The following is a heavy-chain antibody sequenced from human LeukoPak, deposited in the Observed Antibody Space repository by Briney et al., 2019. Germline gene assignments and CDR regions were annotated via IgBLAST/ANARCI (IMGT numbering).Heavy chain of an antibody. CDR3: AGLALSGIDY. V-gene: IGHV1-2*02. J-gene: IGHJ4*02. D-gene: IGHD1-1*01. CDR1: GYTFIDYY. Sequence: VASVKVSCKASGYTFIDYYMHWVRQAPGQGLEWMGRIDPKSGGTSYAQKFQGRVTMTMDTSITTAYMALNSLRSDDTAIYYCAGLALSGIDYWGQGTLVTVSS. CDR2: IDPKSGGT.